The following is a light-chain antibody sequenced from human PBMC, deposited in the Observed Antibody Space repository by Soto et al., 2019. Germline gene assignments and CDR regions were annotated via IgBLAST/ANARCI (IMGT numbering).Light chain of an antibody. V-gene: IGKV1-9*01. CDR3: QQLSSYPIT. CDR2: GAS. Sequence: DIHLTQSPSFLSASVGDRVTITCRASQGISSYLAWYQQKPGKAPNLLIYGASTLQGGVPSRFSGSGSGTEFTLTISSLQPEDFATYYCQQLSSYPITFGQGTRLEIK. CDR1: QGISSY. J-gene: IGKJ5*01.